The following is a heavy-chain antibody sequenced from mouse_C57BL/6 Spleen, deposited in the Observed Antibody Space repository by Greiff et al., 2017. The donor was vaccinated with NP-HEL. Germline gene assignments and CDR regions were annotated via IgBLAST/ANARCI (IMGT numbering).Heavy chain of an antibody. J-gene: IGHJ3*01. CDR2: ISYDGSN. Sequence: EVHLVESGPGLVKPSQSLSLTCSVTGYSITSGYYWNWIRQFPGNKLEWMGYISYDGSNNYNPSLKNRISITRDTSKNQFFLKLNSVTTEDTATYYCARDYEAYWGQGTLVTVSA. D-gene: IGHD2-3*01. CDR3: ARDYEAY. V-gene: IGHV3-6*01. CDR1: GYSITSGYY.